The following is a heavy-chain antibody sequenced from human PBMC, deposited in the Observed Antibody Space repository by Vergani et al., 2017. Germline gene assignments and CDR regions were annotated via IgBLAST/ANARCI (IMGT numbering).Heavy chain of an antibody. V-gene: IGHV3-23*01. CDR3: ATMTSDYDILTGYVADY. D-gene: IGHD3-9*01. J-gene: IGHJ4*02. CDR1: GFTFSSYA. Sequence: EVQLLESGGGLVQPGGSLRLSCADSGFTFSSYAMSWVRQAPGKGLEWVSAISGSGGSTYYADSVKGRFTISRDNSKNTLYLQMNSLRAEDTAVYYCATMTSDYDILTGYVADYWGQGTLVTVSS. CDR2: ISGSGGST.